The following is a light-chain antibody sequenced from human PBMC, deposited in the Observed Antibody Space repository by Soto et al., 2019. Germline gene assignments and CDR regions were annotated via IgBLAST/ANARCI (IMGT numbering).Light chain of an antibody. CDR1: TSNVGGYNF. Sequence: QSVLTQPASVSGSPGQSITISCTGTTSNVGGYNFVSWYQQHPGSAPKLMIYEVSHRPSGVSARFSGSKSGNTASLTISGLLAEDGADYFCASYSFSSTLGVFGGGTKVTVL. CDR3: ASYSFSSTLGV. CDR2: EVS. V-gene: IGLV2-14*03. J-gene: IGLJ2*01.